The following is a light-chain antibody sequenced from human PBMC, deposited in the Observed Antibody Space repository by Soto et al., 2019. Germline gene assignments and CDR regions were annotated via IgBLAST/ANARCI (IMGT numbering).Light chain of an antibody. CDR3: ATWDLTLSAGVL. CDR1: SSNIRKNS. V-gene: IGLV1-51*01. Sequence: QSVLTQPPSVSAAPGQRVSISCSGGSSNIRKNSVSWYQQLPATAPKLLIYDDHQRPSGIPDRFSASKSGTSATLDITGLQPADEADYYCATWDLTLSAGVLFGGGTKVTVL. CDR2: DDH. J-gene: IGLJ2*01.